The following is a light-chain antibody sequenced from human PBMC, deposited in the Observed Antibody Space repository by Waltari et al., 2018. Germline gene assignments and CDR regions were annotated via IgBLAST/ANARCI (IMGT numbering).Light chain of an antibody. CDR2: QDN. J-gene: IGLJ3*02. CDR1: QLWDKY. V-gene: IGLV3-1*01. Sequence: SYELTQPPSVSVSPGQTASILCPGEQLWDKYTYWSPLKPGQSPVLVMYQDNKRPSGIPERFSGSNSGNTATLTISGTQAMDEADYYCQAWDTSTVVFGGGTKLTVL. CDR3: QAWDTSTVV.